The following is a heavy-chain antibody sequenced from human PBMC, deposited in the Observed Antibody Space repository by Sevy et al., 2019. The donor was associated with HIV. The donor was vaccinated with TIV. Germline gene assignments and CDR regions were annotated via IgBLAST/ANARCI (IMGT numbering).Heavy chain of an antibody. V-gene: IGHV5-51*01. CDR2: IYPGASDT. CDR3: ARLTSLVSDFDY. J-gene: IGHJ4*02. Sequence: GESLKISCKGSGYSFATNWIGWVRQMPGKGLEWMGIIYPGASDTRYSPSFQGQVTISADKSISTAYLQWSSLKASDTAMYYCARLTSLVSDFDYWGQGTLVTVSS. D-gene: IGHD6-13*01. CDR1: GYSFATNW.